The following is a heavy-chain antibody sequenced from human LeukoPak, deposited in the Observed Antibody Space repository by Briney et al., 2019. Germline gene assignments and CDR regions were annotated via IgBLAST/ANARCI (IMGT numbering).Heavy chain of an antibody. V-gene: IGHV3-21*01. Sequence: GGSLRLSCAASGFTFSSYSMNWVRQAPGKGLEWVSSISSSSSYIYYADSVKGRFTISRDNAKNSLYLQMNSLRAEDTAVYYCARDRWGIAAAGPDYWGQGTLVTVSS. CDR1: GFTFSSYS. J-gene: IGHJ4*02. CDR2: ISSSSSYI. CDR3: ARDRWGIAAAGPDY. D-gene: IGHD6-13*01.